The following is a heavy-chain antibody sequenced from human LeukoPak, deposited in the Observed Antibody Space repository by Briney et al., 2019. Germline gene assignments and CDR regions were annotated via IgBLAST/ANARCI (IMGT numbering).Heavy chain of an antibody. V-gene: IGHV4-61*01. CDR2: IYCSGST. CDR3: ARDTYDYGMDV. Sequence: SETLSLTCTVSGGSVSSGSYYWSWIRQPPGKGLEWIGYIYCSGSTNYNPSLKSRVTISVDTSKNQFSLKLSSVTAADTAVYYCARDTYDYGMDVWGQGTTVTVSS. J-gene: IGHJ6*02. CDR1: GGSVSSGSYY.